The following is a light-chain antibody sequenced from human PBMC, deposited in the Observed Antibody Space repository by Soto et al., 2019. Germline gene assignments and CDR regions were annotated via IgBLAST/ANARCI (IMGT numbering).Light chain of an antibody. Sequence: DIQMTQSPSSLSASVGDRVTITCQASQDISNYLNWYQQKPGKAPKLLIYDSSNLETGVPSRFSGSGSGTDFTFTISSLQPEDIATYYCQQYDNLPITFGHGTRPEIK. CDR1: QDISNY. CDR2: DSS. V-gene: IGKV1-33*01. CDR3: QQYDNLPIT. J-gene: IGKJ5*01.